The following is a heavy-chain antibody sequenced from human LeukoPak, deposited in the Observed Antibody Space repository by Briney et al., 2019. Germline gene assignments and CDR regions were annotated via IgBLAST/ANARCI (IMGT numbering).Heavy chain of an antibody. J-gene: IGHJ4*02. CDR3: ARDPGRYYYDSSGPDY. CDR1: GFTFSNFW. V-gene: IGHV3-7*01. Sequence: GGSLRLSCAASGFTFSNFWMNWVRQAPGKGLEWVANIKQDGSVKHYVDSVKGRFTITRDNAKNSLYLQMNSLRDEDTAVYYCARDPGRYYYDSSGPDYWGQGTLVTVSS. D-gene: IGHD3-22*01. CDR2: IKQDGSVK.